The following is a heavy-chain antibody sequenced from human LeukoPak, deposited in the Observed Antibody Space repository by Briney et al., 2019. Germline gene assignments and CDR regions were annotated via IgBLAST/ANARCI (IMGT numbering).Heavy chain of an antibody. D-gene: IGHD6-13*01. J-gene: IGHJ4*02. CDR1: GGSFSGYY. V-gene: IGHV4-34*01. CDR2: INHSGST. CDR3: ARVKRHYLIGYSSSWSWYDY. Sequence: SETLSLTCAVYGGSFSGYYWSWIRQPPGKGLEWIGEINHSGSTNYNPSLKSRVTISVDTSKNQFSLKLSSVTAADTAVYYCARVKRHYLIGYSSSWSWYDYWGQGTLVTVSS.